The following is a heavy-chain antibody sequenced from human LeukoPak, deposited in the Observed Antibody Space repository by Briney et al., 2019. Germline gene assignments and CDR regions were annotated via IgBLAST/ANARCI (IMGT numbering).Heavy chain of an antibody. V-gene: IGHV4-61*02. D-gene: IGHD3-16*02. Sequence: SETLSLTCTVSGGSISSGSYYWSWIRQPAGKGLEWIGRIYTSGSTNYNPSLKSRVTISVDTSKNQFSLKLSSVTAADTAVYYCARVGDYVWGSYRSSPWFDPWGQGTLVTVSS. CDR2: IYTSGST. J-gene: IGHJ5*02. CDR1: GGSISSGSYY. CDR3: ARVGDYVWGSYRSSPWFDP.